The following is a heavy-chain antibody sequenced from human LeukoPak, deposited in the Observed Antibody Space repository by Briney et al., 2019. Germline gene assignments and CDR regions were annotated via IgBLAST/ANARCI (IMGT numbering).Heavy chain of an antibody. J-gene: IGHJ6*02. CDR2: IYYSGST. D-gene: IGHD2-2*02. CDR3: ARGVWYCSSTSCYTGTYYYYGMDV. Sequence: SETLSLTRTVSGGSISSYYWSWIRQPPGKGLEWIGYIYYSGSTNYNPSLKSRVTISVDTSKNQFSLKLSSVTAADTAVYYCARGVWYCSSTSCYTGTYYYYGMDVWGQGTMVTVSS. V-gene: IGHV4-59*01. CDR1: GGSISSYY.